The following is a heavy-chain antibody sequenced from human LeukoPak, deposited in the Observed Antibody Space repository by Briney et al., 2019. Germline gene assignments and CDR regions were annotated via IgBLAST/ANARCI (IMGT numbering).Heavy chain of an antibody. CDR3: AREWRDCSSTSCYTQWGRFYYGMDV. D-gene: IGHD2-2*02. J-gene: IGHJ6*02. CDR1: GFTFSSYA. V-gene: IGHV3-30-3*01. Sequence: PGGSLRLSCAVSGFTFSSYAMHWVRQAPGKGLEWVAVISYDGSNKYYADSVKGRFTISRDNSKNTLYLQMNSLRAEDTAVYYCAREWRDCSSTSCYTQWGRFYYGMDVWGQGTTVTVSS. CDR2: ISYDGSNK.